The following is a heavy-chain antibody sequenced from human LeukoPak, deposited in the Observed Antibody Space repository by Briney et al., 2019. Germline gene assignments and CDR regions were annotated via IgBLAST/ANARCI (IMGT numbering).Heavy chain of an antibody. CDR1: GFTFSSCG. J-gene: IGHJ4*02. CDR2: IWYDGSNK. V-gene: IGHV3-33*08. D-gene: IGHD4-23*01. CDR3: ARGPSGGNAFGY. Sequence: GRSLRLSCAASGFTFSSCGMHWVRQAPGKGLEWVAVIWYDGSNKYYADSVKGRFTISRDNAKNSLYLQMNSLRAEDTAVYYCARGPSGGNAFGYLGQGTLVTVSS.